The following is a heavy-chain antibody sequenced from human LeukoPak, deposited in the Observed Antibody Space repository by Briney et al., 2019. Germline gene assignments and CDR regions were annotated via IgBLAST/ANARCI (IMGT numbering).Heavy chain of an antibody. V-gene: IGHV1-69*02. J-gene: IGHJ3*02. Sequence: ASVKVSCKASGGTFSSYTISWVRQAPGQGLEWMGRIIPILGIANYAQKFQGGVTITADKSTSTAYMELSSLRSEDTAVYYCARRSSALDAFDIWGQGTMVTVSS. CDR3: ARRSSALDAFDI. CDR1: GGTFSSYT. CDR2: IIPILGIA. D-gene: IGHD6-25*01.